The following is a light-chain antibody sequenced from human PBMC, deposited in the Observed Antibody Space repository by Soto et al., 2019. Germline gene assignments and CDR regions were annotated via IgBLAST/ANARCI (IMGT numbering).Light chain of an antibody. CDR1: QDISDY. CDR3: QQFNIYPLT. Sequence: DLQLTQSPSFLSASVGDRVTITCRASQDISDYLAWYQQKPGKAPKLLIYTASLLQSGVPSRFSGSASGTQFTLTISSLQPEDFANYYCQQFNIYPLTFGGGTKVEIK. CDR2: TAS. V-gene: IGKV1-9*01. J-gene: IGKJ4*01.